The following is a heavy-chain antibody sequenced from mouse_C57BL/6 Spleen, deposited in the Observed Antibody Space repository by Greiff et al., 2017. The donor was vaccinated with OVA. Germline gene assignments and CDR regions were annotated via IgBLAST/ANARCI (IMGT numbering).Heavy chain of an antibody. D-gene: IGHD2-5*01. Sequence: ESGPGLVKPSQSLSLTCSVTGYSITSGYYWNWIRQFPGNKLEWMGYISYDGSNNYNPSLKNRISITRDTSKNQFFLKLNSVTTEDTATYYCARDIYSNSYFDVWGTGTTVTVSS. V-gene: IGHV3-6*01. J-gene: IGHJ1*03. CDR2: ISYDGSN. CDR3: ARDIYSNSYFDV. CDR1: GYSITSGYY.